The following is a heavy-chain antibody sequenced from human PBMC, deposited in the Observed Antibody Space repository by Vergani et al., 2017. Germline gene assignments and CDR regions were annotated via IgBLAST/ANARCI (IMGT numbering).Heavy chain of an antibody. J-gene: IGHJ5*02. D-gene: IGHD6-19*01. Sequence: QLQLQESGPGLVKPSETLSLTCSVSGASIDRSKNYWGWIRQPPGKGLEWIGSVIYSGNTNYDPSLKSRVTISIDTSKNQFSLKLNSVTAADTAVYFCARHSTVEWLVKLGWIDPWGQGILVTVSS. V-gene: IGHV4-39*01. CDR2: VIYSGNT. CDR1: GASIDRSKNY. CDR3: ARHSTVEWLVKLGWIDP.